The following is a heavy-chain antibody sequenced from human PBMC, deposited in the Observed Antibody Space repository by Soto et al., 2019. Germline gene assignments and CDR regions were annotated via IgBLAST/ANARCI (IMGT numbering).Heavy chain of an antibody. V-gene: IGHV3-9*01. Sequence: EVQLVESGGGLVQPGRSLRLSCAASGFIFDDYAMHWVRQAPGKGLEWVSGISWNSAGICYADSVKGRFTISRDNAKNSLYLEMNRLRAEDTASDYCVKMNYWDSSGYYYVGGFDDWGQGTLVTVSS. J-gene: IGHJ4*02. D-gene: IGHD3-22*01. CDR3: VKMNYWDSSGYYYVGGFDD. CDR2: ISWNSAGI. CDR1: GFIFDDYA.